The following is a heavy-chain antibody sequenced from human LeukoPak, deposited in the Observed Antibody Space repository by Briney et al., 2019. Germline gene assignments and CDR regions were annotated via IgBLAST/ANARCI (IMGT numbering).Heavy chain of an antibody. V-gene: IGHV3-23*01. CDR3: AKSARSEYCGGDCYHNCFDY. CDR1: GFTFSSYG. Sequence: PGGSLRLSCAASGFTFSSYGMSWVRQAPGKGLEWVSAISGSGGSTYYADSVKGRFTISRDNSKNTLYLQMNSLRAEDTAVYYCAKSARSEYCGGDCYHNCFDYWGQGTLVTVSS. D-gene: IGHD2-21*02. J-gene: IGHJ4*02. CDR2: ISGSGGST.